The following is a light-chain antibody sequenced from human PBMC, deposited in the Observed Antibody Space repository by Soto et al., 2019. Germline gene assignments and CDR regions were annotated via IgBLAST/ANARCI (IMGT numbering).Light chain of an antibody. CDR3: QQYNSWPLT. V-gene: IGKV3-15*01. CDR1: QSVSDN. Sequence: EIVMTQSPATLSVSPGERATLSCRASQSVSDNLAWYQQKPGQAPRLLIYGASTGASGIPARFSGSGSGTEFTLTISSLQPEDFAVYYCQQYNSWPLTFGPGTKVHI. CDR2: GAS. J-gene: IGKJ3*01.